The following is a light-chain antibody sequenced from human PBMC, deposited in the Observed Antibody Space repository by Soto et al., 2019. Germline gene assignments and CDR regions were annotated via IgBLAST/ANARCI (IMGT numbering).Light chain of an antibody. CDR1: RIVSSNY. CDR2: GAS. CDR3: QQFGRSPPSWT. Sequence: ETVLTQSPGTLSLSPGERATLSGRASRIVSSNYLAGYQHKPGKAPSLLIYGASTRATGIPDRFSGSGSGTDFTLTISRLEPEDFAVYYCQQFGRSPPSWTFGQGTKVEIK. J-gene: IGKJ1*01. V-gene: IGKV3-20*01.